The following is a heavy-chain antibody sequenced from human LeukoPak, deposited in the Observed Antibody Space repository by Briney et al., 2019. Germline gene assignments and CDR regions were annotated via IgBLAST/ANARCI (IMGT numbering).Heavy chain of an antibody. V-gene: IGHV3-33*01. CDR3: ARDAELGIFDY. CDR1: GFTFSSYG. CDR2: IWYDGSNK. D-gene: IGHD7-27*01. Sequence: PGRSLRLSCAASGFTFSSYGMHWVRQAPGKGLEWVAVIWYDGSNKYYADSVKGRFTISRDNSKNTLYLQMNSLRAEDTAVYYCARDAELGIFDYWGQGTTVTVSS. J-gene: IGHJ4*03.